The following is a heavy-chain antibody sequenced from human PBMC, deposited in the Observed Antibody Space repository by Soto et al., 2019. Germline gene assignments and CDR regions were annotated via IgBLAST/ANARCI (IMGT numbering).Heavy chain of an antibody. CDR2: INSDGSST. J-gene: IGHJ4*02. CDR1: GFTFSSYR. D-gene: IGHD3-10*02. Sequence: PGGSLRLSCAASGFTFSSYRMHWVRQAPGKGLVWVSRINSDGSSTSYADSVKGRFTISRDNAKNTLYLQMNSLRAEDTAVYYCARFSPQSPSFRYSVRSYFYSWAQGTLVTVPS. V-gene: IGHV3-74*01. CDR3: ARFSPQSPSFRYSVRSYFYS.